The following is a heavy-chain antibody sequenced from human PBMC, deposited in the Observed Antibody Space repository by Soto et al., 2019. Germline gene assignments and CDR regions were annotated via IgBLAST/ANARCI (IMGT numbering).Heavy chain of an antibody. CDR1: GGSISSGGYY. V-gene: IGHV4-31*03. Sequence: QVQLQEPGPGLVKPSQTLSLTCTVSGGSISSGGYYWSWIRQHPGKGLEWIGYIYYSGSTYYNPSLKRRVTISVDTSKNQFSLKLSSVTAADTAVYYCAGIRLEQYFFDYWGQGTLVTVSS. CDR2: IYYSGST. J-gene: IGHJ4*02. CDR3: AGIRLEQYFFDY.